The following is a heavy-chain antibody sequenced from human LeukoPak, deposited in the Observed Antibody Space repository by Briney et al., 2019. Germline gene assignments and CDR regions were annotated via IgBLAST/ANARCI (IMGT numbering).Heavy chain of an antibody. J-gene: IGHJ4*02. D-gene: IGHD3-3*01. CDR3: ARYIGYGNYEY. CDR2: IYTSGST. CDR1: GGSISSYY. Sequence: SETLSLTCTVSGGSISSYYWSWIRQPAGKGLEWIGRIYTSGSTNYNPSLKSRVTISVDSSKTQFSLKLNSVTSADTAVYYCARYIGYGNYEYWGQGTLVTVSS. V-gene: IGHV4-4*07.